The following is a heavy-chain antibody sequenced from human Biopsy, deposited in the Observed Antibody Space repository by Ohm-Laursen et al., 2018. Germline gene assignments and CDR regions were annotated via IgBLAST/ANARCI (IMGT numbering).Heavy chain of an antibody. CDR1: GGSIGSFF. D-gene: IGHD3-3*01. J-gene: IGHJ4*02. Sequence: GTLSLTCTVSGGSIGSFFWSWIRQPPGKGLEWIGYIYYSGSTNYNPSLRSRVTISVDRSKNQFSLELSSVTAAATAVYYCARVGAEAPSIDYFDYWGQGALVTVSS. CDR2: IYYSGST. V-gene: IGHV4-59*01. CDR3: ARVGAEAPSIDYFDY.